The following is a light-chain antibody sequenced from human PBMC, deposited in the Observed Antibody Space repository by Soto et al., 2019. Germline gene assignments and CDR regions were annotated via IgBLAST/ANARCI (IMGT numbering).Light chain of an antibody. CDR1: SSNIGAGYD. Sequence: QSVLTQPPSVSGAPGQRVTISCTGSSSNIGAGYDVHWYQQFPGTAPKLLIYGNSNRPSGVPDRFSGSKSGTSVSLAITGLQAEDDADYYCQSYDSSLSGYVFGTGTKVTVL. CDR3: QSYDSSLSGYV. CDR2: GNS. V-gene: IGLV1-40*01. J-gene: IGLJ1*01.